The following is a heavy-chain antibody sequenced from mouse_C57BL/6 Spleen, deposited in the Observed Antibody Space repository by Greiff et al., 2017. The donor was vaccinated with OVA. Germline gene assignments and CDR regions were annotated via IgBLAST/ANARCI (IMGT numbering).Heavy chain of an antibody. Sequence: QVQLKQPGAELVKPGASVKVSCKASGYTFTSYWMHWVKQRPGQGLEWIGRIHPSDSDTNYNQKFKGKATLTVDKSSSTAYMQLSSLTSEDSAVYYCAIGDMSTLYYYAMDYWGQGTSVTVSS. CDR2: IHPSDSDT. D-gene: IGHD5-1*01. J-gene: IGHJ4*01. CDR1: GYTFTSYW. V-gene: IGHV1-74*01. CDR3: AIGDMSTLYYYAMDY.